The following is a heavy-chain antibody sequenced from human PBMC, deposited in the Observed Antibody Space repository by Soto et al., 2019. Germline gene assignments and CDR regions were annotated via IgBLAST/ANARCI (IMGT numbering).Heavy chain of an antibody. V-gene: IGHV3-15*07. CDR1: GFTFSNAW. Sequence: PGGSLRLSCAASGFTFSNAWMNWVRQAPGEGLEWVGRIKSKTDGGTTDYAAPVKGRFTISGDDSKNTLYLQMNSLKTEDTAVYYCTTDEDTLGYYDFWSGSAHHQYDGMDVWGQGTTVTVSS. D-gene: IGHD3-3*01. J-gene: IGHJ6*02. CDR2: IKSKTDGGTT. CDR3: TTDEDTLGYYDFWSGSAHHQYDGMDV.